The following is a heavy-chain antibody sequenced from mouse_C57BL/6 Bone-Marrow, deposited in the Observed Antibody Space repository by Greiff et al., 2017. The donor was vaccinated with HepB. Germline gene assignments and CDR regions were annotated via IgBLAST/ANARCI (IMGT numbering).Heavy chain of an antibody. J-gene: IGHJ3*01. CDR2: IYPGNSDT. Sequence: VQLQQSGTVLARPGASVKMSCKTSGYTFTSYWMHWVKQRPGQGLEWIGAIYPGNSDTSYNQKFKGKAKLTAVTSASTAYMELSSLTNEDSVVYYCTIHYGSSYVWFAYWGQGTLVTVSA. CDR3: TIHYGSSYVWFAY. D-gene: IGHD1-1*01. CDR1: GYTFTSYW. V-gene: IGHV1-5*01.